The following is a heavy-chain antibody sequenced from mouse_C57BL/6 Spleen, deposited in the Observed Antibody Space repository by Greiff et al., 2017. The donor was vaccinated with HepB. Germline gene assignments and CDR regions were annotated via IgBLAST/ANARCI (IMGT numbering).Heavy chain of an antibody. Sequence: EVKLMESGGGLVKPGGSLKLSCAASGFTFSSYAMSWVRQTPEKRLEWVATISDGGSYTYYPDNVKGRFTISRDNAKNNLYLQMSHLKSADTAMYYCARGGYDYLYAMDYWGQGTSVTVSS. CDR2: ISDGGSYT. V-gene: IGHV5-4*03. CDR3: ARGGYDYLYAMDY. CDR1: GFTFSSYA. D-gene: IGHD2-4*01. J-gene: IGHJ4*01.